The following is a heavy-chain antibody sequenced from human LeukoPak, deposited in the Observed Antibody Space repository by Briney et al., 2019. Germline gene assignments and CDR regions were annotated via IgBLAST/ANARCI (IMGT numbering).Heavy chain of an antibody. D-gene: IGHD2-8*01. CDR2: KSGSGGSP. CDR3: AKDRSCTNDICHGDFHY. J-gene: IGHJ4*02. Sequence: GGPLSLLCAASGHTISRYAVRGLRQAPGKEREWVSSKSGSGGSPHSAVSVKGRFTISRDNSKNTLYLQMNSLRAEDTALYYCAKDRSCTNDICHGDFHYWGQGTLVTVSS. V-gene: IGHV3-23*01. CDR1: GHTISRYA.